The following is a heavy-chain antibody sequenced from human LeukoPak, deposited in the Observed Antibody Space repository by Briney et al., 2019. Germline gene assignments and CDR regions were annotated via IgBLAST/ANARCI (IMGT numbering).Heavy chain of an antibody. D-gene: IGHD3-10*01. Sequence: GSLRLSCAASGFTFSSYSMNWVRQAPGKGLEWIGEINHSGSTNYNPSLKSRVTISVDTSKNQFSLELSSVTAADTAVYYCARSQGYYYGSGSYYNPTTGFDPWGQGTLVTVSS. J-gene: IGHJ5*02. CDR1: GFTFSSYS. V-gene: IGHV4-34*01. CDR3: ARSQGYYYGSGSYYNPTTGFDP. CDR2: INHSGST.